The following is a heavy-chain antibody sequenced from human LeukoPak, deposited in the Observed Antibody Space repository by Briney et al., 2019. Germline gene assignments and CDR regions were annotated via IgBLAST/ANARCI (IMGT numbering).Heavy chain of an antibody. J-gene: IGHJ5*02. D-gene: IGHD1-26*01. CDR1: GGSFSGYY. Sequence: PSETLSLTCAVYGGSFSGYYWSWIRQPPGKGQEWIAEINHSGSTNYNPSLKSRVTISVDTSKNQFSLKLSSVTAADTAVYYCARRKSYRGSYHVWFDPRGQGTLVTVSS. V-gene: IGHV4-34*01. CDR2: INHSGST. CDR3: ARRKSYRGSYHVWFDP.